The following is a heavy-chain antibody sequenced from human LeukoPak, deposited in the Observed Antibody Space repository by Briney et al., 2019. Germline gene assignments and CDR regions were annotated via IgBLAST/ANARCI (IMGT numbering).Heavy chain of an antibody. Sequence: ASVTVSCKASGYTFTDYYMHWVRQAPGQGFEWMGWINPNDGDTNYAQKFQGRVTMTRDTSISTAHMAVSRLPSDDTAVYYCARANFLYCSSSTCLFDYWGQGTLVTVSS. J-gene: IGHJ4*02. V-gene: IGHV1-2*02. D-gene: IGHD2-2*01. CDR1: GYTFTDYY. CDR3: ARANFLYCSSSTCLFDY. CDR2: INPNDGDT.